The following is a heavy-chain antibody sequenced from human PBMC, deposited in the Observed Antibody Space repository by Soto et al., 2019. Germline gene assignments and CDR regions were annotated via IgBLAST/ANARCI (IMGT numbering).Heavy chain of an antibody. J-gene: IGHJ4*02. V-gene: IGHV3-33*01. Sequence: GSLRLSCAASGFTFSSYGMHWVRQAPGKGLEWVAVIWYDGSNKYYADSVKGRFTISRDNSKNTLYLQMNSLRAEDTAVYYCAREGTAAGTLNYWGQGTLVTVSS. CDR3: AREGTAAGTLNY. CDR1: GFTFSSYG. D-gene: IGHD6-13*01. CDR2: IWYDGSNK.